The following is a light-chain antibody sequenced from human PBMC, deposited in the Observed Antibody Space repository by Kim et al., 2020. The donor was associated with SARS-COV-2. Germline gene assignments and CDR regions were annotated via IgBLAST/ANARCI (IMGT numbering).Light chain of an antibody. CDR1: SGNNICA. CDR2: LNNDGSH. V-gene: IGLV4-69*01. J-gene: IGLJ2*01. Sequence: ASRNLTCTLSSGNNICAVAVHQQQPETGPRYVMKLNNDGSHIRGAGIPDRFSGSSSGAERYLTISSLQYEDEADYYGQAWGTDVVVFGSGTQLTVL. CDR3: QAWGTDVVV.